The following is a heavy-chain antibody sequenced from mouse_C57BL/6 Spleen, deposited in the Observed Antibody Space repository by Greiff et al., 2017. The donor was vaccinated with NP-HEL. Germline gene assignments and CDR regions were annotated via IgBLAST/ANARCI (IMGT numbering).Heavy chain of an antibody. J-gene: IGHJ2*01. D-gene: IGHD2-4*01. CDR1: GYTFTSYW. Sequence: VQLQQPGTELVKPGASVKLSCKASGYTFTSYWMHWVKQRPGQGLEWIGNINPSNGGTNYNEKFKSKATLTVDKSSSTAYMQLSSLTSEDSAVYFCARGAYDYDVLNYWGQGTTLTVSS. CDR2: INPSNGGT. CDR3: ARGAYDYDVLNY. V-gene: IGHV1-53*01.